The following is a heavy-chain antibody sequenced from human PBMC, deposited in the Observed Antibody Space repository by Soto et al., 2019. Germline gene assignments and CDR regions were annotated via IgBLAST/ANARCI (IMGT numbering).Heavy chain of an antibody. Sequence: GESLKISCKGSGYSFTSYWIGWVRQMPGKGLEWMGIIYPGDSDTRYSPSFQGQVTISADKSISTAYLQWSSLKASDTAMYYCARRKVRGASSNGFDPWGQETLVTVSS. CDR1: GYSFTSYW. J-gene: IGHJ5*02. CDR3: ARRKVRGASSNGFDP. D-gene: IGHD3-10*01. CDR2: IYPGDSDT. V-gene: IGHV5-51*01.